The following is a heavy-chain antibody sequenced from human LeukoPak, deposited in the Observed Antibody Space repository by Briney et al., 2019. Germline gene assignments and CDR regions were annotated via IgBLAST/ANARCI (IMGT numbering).Heavy chain of an antibody. Sequence: GGSLRLSCAASGFTFSSFPMSWVRQTPEKGLEWVSAINWNGGSTGYADSVKGRFTISRDNSKNSLYLQMNSLRAEDSALYYCARAPREMATIDFDYWGQGTLVTVSS. CDR2: INWNGGST. CDR1: GFTFSSFP. J-gene: IGHJ4*02. V-gene: IGHV3-20*04. D-gene: IGHD5-24*01. CDR3: ARAPREMATIDFDY.